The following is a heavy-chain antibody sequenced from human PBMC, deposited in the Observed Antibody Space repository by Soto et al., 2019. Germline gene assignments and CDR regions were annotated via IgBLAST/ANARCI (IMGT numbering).Heavy chain of an antibody. CDR3: ARDQNGSPHFDY. D-gene: IGHD1-26*01. CDR1: GASISSYY. CDR2: IFHSGST. J-gene: IGHJ4*02. Sequence: QVQLQESGPGLVKPSETLSLTCTVSGASISSYYCCWIRQPQGKGLEWVGFIFHSGSTNCNPSLKSRVTFSVDTSKNPFSLKLTSVTAADTAVYYCARDQNGSPHFDYWGQGLLITASS. V-gene: IGHV4-59*01.